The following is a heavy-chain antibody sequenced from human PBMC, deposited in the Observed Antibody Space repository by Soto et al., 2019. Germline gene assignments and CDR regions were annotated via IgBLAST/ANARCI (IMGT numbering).Heavy chain of an antibody. CDR3: ANYDVMERRPDAFDI. CDR1: GFTFSSYA. D-gene: IGHD1-1*01. V-gene: IGHV3-23*01. J-gene: IGHJ3*02. Sequence: EVQLLESGGGLVQPGGSLRLSCAASGFTFSSYAMSWVRQAPGKGLEWVSAISGSGGSTYYADSVKGRFTISRDNSKNTLYLQMNSLRAEDTAVYCCANYDVMERRPDAFDIWGQGTMVTVSS. CDR2: ISGSGGST.